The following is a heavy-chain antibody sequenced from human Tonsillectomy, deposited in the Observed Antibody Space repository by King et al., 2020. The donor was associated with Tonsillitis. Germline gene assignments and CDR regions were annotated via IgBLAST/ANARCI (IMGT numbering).Heavy chain of an antibody. CDR2: ILPLFDTP. D-gene: IGHD4-17*01. J-gene: IGHJ4*02. CDR3: STIVTTTGVDY. Sequence: GQLVQSGAEVKRPGSSVRVSCKLSGGTFQHFGFSWVRQVPGQGLEWMGGILPLFDTPNYAQKFQDRVSITADGSTATAYMELSNLRSEDTAVYYCSTIVTTTGVDYWGQGTLVTVSS. CDR1: GGTFQHFG. V-gene: IGHV1-69*01.